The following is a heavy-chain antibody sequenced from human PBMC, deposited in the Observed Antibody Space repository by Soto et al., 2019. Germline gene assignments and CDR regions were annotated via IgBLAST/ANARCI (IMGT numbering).Heavy chain of an antibody. CDR3: TTHMINYYYYYGMDV. J-gene: IGHJ6*02. D-gene: IGHD2-21*01. V-gene: IGHV3-15*01. CDR1: GFTFSNAW. CDR2: IKSKTDGGTT. Sequence: PGGSLTLSCAASGFTFSNAWMIWVRQAPGKGLEWVGRIKSKTDGGTTDYAPPVKGRFTISRDDSKNTLYLQMNSLKTEDTAVYYCTTHMINYYYYYGMDVWGQGTTVTVSS.